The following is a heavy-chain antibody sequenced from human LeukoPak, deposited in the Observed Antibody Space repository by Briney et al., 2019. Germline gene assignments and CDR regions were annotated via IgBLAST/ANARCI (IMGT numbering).Heavy chain of an antibody. Sequence: PGGSLRLSCAASGFSVSSKYMSWVRQAPRKGLEWVSLIYNNGNRHYAVSVKGRFTISRDNSKNTLYLQMNSLRAEDTAVYYCARVGGDQVAYWGQGTLVTVSS. D-gene: IGHD4-17*01. CDR3: ARVGGDQVAY. J-gene: IGHJ4*02. V-gene: IGHV3-53*01. CDR1: GFSVSSKY. CDR2: IYNNGNR.